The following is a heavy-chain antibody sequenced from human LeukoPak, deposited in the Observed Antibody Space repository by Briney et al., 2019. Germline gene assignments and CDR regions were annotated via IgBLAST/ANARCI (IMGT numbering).Heavy chain of an antibody. J-gene: IGHJ5*02. CDR3: ARDPVGSGSYGFENWFDP. Sequence: GGSLRLSCAASGFIFSSYSMNWVRQAPGKGLEWVSSISSSSSYIYYADSVKGRFTISRDNAKNSLYLQMNSLRAEDTAVYYCARDPVGSGSYGFENWFDPWGQGTLVTVSS. CDR1: GFIFSSYS. V-gene: IGHV3-21*01. CDR2: ISSSSSYI. D-gene: IGHD1-26*01.